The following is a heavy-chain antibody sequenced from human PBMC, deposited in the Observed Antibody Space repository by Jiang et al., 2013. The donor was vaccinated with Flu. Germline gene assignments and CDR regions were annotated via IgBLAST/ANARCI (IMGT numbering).Heavy chain of an antibody. CDR2: IYWNDDK. V-gene: IGHV2-5*01. Sequence: KPTQTLTLTCTFSGFSLSTFGVGVGWIRQPPGKALEWLALIYWNDDKRYSPFLKSSLTIAKDSSKNQVFLTMTNVDPVDTATYYCARKGLGPYYHYLYMDVWGKGTTVTVSS. CDR3: ARKGLGPYYHYLYMDV. CDR1: GFSLSTFGVG. D-gene: IGHD3/OR15-3a*01. J-gene: IGHJ6*03.